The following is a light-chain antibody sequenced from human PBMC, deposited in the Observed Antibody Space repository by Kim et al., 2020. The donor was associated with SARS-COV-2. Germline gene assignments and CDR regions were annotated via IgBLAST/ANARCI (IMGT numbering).Light chain of an antibody. Sequence: VHPGERATVSCRASRSVRTNLVWYQQKSGQAPRLLMHGASTRATGIPARFSGSGSGTEFTLTINSLQSEDFAVYYCQQYNEWPLTFGGGTKVDIK. CDR3: QQYNEWPLT. CDR2: GAS. V-gene: IGKV3-15*01. J-gene: IGKJ4*01. CDR1: RSVRTN.